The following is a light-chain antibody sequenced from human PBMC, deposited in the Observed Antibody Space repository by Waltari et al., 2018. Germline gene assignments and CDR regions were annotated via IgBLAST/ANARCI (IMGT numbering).Light chain of an antibody. V-gene: IGKV3-11*01. CDR3: QQRSNWPPT. Sequence: EIVLTQSPATLSLSPGERATLSCRASQSVSSYLALYQQKPGQAPRLLIYDASNRATGIPARFSGSASGTDFTLTISSLEPEDFAVYYCQQRSNWPPTFGPGTKVDIK. CDR2: DAS. CDR1: QSVSSY. J-gene: IGKJ3*01.